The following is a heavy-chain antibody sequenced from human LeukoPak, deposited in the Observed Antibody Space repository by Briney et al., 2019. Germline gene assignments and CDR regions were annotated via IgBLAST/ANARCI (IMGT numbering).Heavy chain of an antibody. CDR2: INPNSGGT. V-gene: IGHV1-2*02. D-gene: IGHD2-21*01. Sequence: GASVKVSCTASGYTFTGYYMHWVRQAPGQGLEWMGWINPNSGGTNYAQKFQGRVTMTRDTSISTAYMELSRLRSDDTAVYYSARSARWRYGPGFVGNYWGQGTLVTVSS. CDR1: GYTFTGYY. CDR3: ARSARWRYGPGFVGNY. J-gene: IGHJ4*02.